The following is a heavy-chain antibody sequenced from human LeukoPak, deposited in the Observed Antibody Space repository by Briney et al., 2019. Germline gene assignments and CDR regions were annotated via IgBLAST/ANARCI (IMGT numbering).Heavy chain of an antibody. J-gene: IGHJ6*03. V-gene: IGHV3-30*02. CDR3: ARGSCYDILTGTGALHYYMDV. CDR1: GFTFSSHG. D-gene: IGHD3-9*01. Sequence: GGSLRLSCAASGFTFSSHGMHWVRQTPAKGLEGVAFIRYDGSNKYYADSVKGRFIISRDNSKNTLFLQMNSLRPEDTAVYYCARGSCYDILTGTGALHYYMDVWGKGTTVTISS. CDR2: IRYDGSNK.